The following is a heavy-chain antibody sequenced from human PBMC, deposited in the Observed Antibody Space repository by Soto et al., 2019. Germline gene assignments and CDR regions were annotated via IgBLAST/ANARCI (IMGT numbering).Heavy chain of an antibody. V-gene: IGHV4-59*01. CDR3: ARSSGSSRGWFDP. D-gene: IGHD6-13*01. CDR2: IYYSGST. J-gene: IGHJ5*02. Sequence: KTSETLSLTCTVSGGSISSYYCSCVRQPPGKGLEWIGYIYYSGSTNYNPSLKSRVTISVDTSRNQFSLKLSSVTAADTAVYYCARSSGSSRGWFDPWGQGTLVTVSS. CDR1: GGSISSYY.